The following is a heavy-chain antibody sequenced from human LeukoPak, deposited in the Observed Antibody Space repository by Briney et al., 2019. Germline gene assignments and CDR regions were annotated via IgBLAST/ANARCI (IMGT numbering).Heavy chain of an antibody. CDR1: GFTFSSYG. V-gene: IGHV3-33*06. D-gene: IGHD4/OR15-4a*01. CDR3: AKTAVVITFRFDD. J-gene: IGHJ4*02. CDR2: IWYDGSNK. Sequence: GGSLRLSCAASGFTFSSYGMHWVRQAPGKGLEWVAVIWYDGSNKYYADSVKGRFTISRDNSKNMVYLQMNSLRADDTAVYYCAKTAVVITFRFDDWGQGALVTVSS.